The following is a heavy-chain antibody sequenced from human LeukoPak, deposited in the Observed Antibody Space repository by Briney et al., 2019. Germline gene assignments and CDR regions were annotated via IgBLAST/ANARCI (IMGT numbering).Heavy chain of an antibody. CDR2: INSDGSST. Sequence: GGSLRLSCAASGFTFSSYWMHWVRQAPGKGLVWVSRINSDGSSTSYADSVKGRFTISRDNAKNTLYLQMNSLRAEDTAVYYCACPPKDWQIADLGYWGQGTLVTVSS. CDR3: ACPPKDWQIADLGY. J-gene: IGHJ4*02. D-gene: IGHD3/OR15-3a*01. CDR1: GFTFSSYW. V-gene: IGHV3-74*01.